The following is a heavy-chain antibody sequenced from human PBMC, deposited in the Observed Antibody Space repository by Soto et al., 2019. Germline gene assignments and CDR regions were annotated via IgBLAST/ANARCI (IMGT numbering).Heavy chain of an antibody. Sequence: QVQLQESGPGLVRPSQTLSLICTVSGGSISSDHYHWTWIRQTPGKGLEWIGYIHYSGSVYYNPSRHSRVTMSVDTSKNLFSLKLSSVTAADTAVYFCVREDDGGDRDYYGLDVWGQGTTVTVSS. D-gene: IGHD4-17*01. J-gene: IGHJ6*02. CDR3: VREDDGGDRDYYGLDV. CDR1: GGSISSDHYH. V-gene: IGHV4-30-4*01. CDR2: IHYSGSV.